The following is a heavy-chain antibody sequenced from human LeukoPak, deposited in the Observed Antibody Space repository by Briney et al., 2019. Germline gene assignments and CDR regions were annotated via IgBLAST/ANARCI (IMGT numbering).Heavy chain of an antibody. V-gene: IGHV4-34*01. CDR3: ARQGGYYDSSGYYLNWFGP. D-gene: IGHD3-22*01. CDR2: IYYTGST. J-gene: IGHJ5*02. Sequence: SETLSLTCAVYGGSFSGYYWSWIRQPPGKGLEWIGSIYYTGSTYYNPSLKSRVTISLDTSKNRFSLKLTSVTAADTAVYYCARQGGYYDSSGYYLNWFGPWGQGTLVTVSP. CDR1: GGSFSGYY.